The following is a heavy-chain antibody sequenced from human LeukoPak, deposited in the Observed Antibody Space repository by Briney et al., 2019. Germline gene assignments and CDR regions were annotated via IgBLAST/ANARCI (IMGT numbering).Heavy chain of an antibody. CDR3: ASYPYNSRWYFDY. CDR2: IYYSGST. D-gene: IGHD6-19*01. J-gene: IGHJ4*02. V-gene: IGHV4-39*07. Sequence: SETLSLTCTVSGGSISSSSYYWGWIRQPPGKGLEWIGSIYYSGSTYYNPSLKSRVTISVDTSKNQFSLKLSSVTAADTAVYYCASYPYNSRWYFDYWGQGTLVTVSS. CDR1: GGSISSSSYY.